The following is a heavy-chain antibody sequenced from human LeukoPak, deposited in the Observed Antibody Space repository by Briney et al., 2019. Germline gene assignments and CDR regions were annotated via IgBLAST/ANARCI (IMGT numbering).Heavy chain of an antibody. CDR2: MYYSGST. CDR1: GGSISSYY. J-gene: IGHJ4*02. V-gene: IGHV4-59*01. CDR3: AREDYSYGLDY. D-gene: IGHD5-18*01. Sequence: SQTLSLTCTVSGGSISSYYWSWIRQPPGKGLEWIGYMYYSGSTNYNPSLKSRVTISVDTSKNQFSLKLSSVTAADTAVYYCAREDYSYGLDYWGQGTLVTVSS.